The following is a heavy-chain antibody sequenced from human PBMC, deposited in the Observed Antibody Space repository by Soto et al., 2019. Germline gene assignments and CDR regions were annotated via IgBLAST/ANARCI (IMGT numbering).Heavy chain of an antibody. CDR3: DIATAAAANTNDY. J-gene: IGHJ4*02. Sequence: QVQLVQSGAEVKKPGSSVKVSCKASVGTFSSYAISWVRQAPGQGLEWMGGISPIFGTANYAQKLQGRVTITADESTSTAYMELSSLRSEDTAVYYCDIATAAAANTNDYWGQGSLFTVSS. CDR2: ISPIFGTA. D-gene: IGHD6-13*01. CDR1: VGTFSSYA. V-gene: IGHV1-69*12.